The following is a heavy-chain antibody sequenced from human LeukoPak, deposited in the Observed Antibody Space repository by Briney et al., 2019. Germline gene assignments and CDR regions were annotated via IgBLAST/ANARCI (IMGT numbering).Heavy chain of an antibody. V-gene: IGHV3-23*01. CDR3: AKIGANVGF. Sequence: GGSLRLSCAASGFTFSSYSMNWVRQAPGKGLDWVSSINGGGGSTYYADSVKGRFTISRDNSKNTLYLQMNSLRAEDTAVYYCAKIGANVGFWGQGTLVTVSS. J-gene: IGHJ4*02. D-gene: IGHD4/OR15-4a*01. CDR2: INGGGGST. CDR1: GFTFSSYS.